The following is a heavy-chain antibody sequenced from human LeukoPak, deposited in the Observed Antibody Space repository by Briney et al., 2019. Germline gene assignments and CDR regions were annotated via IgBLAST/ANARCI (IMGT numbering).Heavy chain of an antibody. CDR3: AKVGDYGDYALDY. Sequence: GGSLRLSCAASGFTFSSYGMHWVRQAPGKGLEWVAVISYDGSYKYYADSVKGRFTISRDNSKNTPYLQMNSLRAEDTAVYYCAKVGDYGDYALDYWGKGPLVPVSS. CDR1: GFTFSSYG. D-gene: IGHD4-17*01. J-gene: IGHJ4*02. V-gene: IGHV3-30*18. CDR2: ISYDGSYK.